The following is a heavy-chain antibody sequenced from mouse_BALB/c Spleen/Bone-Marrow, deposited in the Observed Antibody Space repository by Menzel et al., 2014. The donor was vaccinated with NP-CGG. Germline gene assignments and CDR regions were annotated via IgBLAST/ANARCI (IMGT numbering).Heavy chain of an antibody. D-gene: IGHD2-3*01. CDR3: ARDDGYYIRNAMDY. CDR2: ISSGTSTI. J-gene: IGHJ4*01. V-gene: IGHV5-17*02. CDR1: GFTFSSFG. Sequence: EVKLVESGGGLVQPGGSRKLSCAASGFTFSSFGMHWVRQAPERGLEWVAYISSGTSTIYYADTVKGRFTISRDNPKNPLFLQMTSLRSEDTAIYDCARDDGYYIRNAMDYWGQGTSVTVSS.